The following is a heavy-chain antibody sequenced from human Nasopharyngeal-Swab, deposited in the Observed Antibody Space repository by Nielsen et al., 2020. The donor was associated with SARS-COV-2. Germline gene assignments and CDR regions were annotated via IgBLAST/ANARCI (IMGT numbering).Heavy chain of an antibody. V-gene: IGHV3-48*04. D-gene: IGHD5-12*01. J-gene: IGHJ4*02. CDR1: GFTFSPYT. CDR3: TRERGGGYGDY. CDR2: ISSGNSV. Sequence: SLNISRATPGFTFSPYTITCVRQPPGTGLQWISYISSGNSVQYADPVSGRFTISRDNGKNSLYLQMNSLTAENTAVYYCTRERGGGYGDYWGQGTLVTVSS.